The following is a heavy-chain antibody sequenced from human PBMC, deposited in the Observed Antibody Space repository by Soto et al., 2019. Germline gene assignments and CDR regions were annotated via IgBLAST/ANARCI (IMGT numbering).Heavy chain of an antibody. CDR1: GGSFSGYY. D-gene: IGHD3-22*01. V-gene: IGHV4-34*01. CDR2: INHSGST. CDR3: ARVPGGFYSGSDY. Sequence: PSETLSLTCAVYGGSFSGYYWSWIRQPPGKGLEWIGEINHSGSTNYNPSLKSRVTISVDTSKNQFSLKLSSVTAADTAVYYCARVPGGFYSGSDYWGQGTLVTDSS. J-gene: IGHJ4*02.